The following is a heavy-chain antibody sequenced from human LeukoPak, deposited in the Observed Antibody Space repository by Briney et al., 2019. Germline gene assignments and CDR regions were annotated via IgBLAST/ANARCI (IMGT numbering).Heavy chain of an antibody. J-gene: IGHJ5*02. V-gene: IGHV4-59*01. CDR2: IYYSGST. D-gene: IGHD2-15*01. Sequence: SETLSLTCTVSGGSSSSYYWGWIRQPPGKGLEWIGYIYYSGSTNYNPSLKSRVTISVDTSKNQFSLKLNSVTAADTAIYYCTRGSTYCSSGSCSGWFDPWGQGTLVTVSS. CDR1: GGSSSSYY. CDR3: TRGSTYCSSGSCSGWFDP.